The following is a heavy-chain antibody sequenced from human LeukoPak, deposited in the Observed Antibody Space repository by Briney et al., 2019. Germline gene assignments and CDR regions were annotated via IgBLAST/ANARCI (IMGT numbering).Heavy chain of an antibody. V-gene: IGHV4-59*01. CDR1: GGSISSYY. Sequence: SETLSLTCTVSGGSISSYYWSWIRQPPGKGLEWIGYIYHSGSTKYNPSLKSRVTISVDTSKNQFYLKLSSVTAADTAVYYCARDGYSGNDGLWGQGTLVTVSS. CDR2: IYHSGST. D-gene: IGHD5-12*01. J-gene: IGHJ4*02. CDR3: ARDGYSGNDGL.